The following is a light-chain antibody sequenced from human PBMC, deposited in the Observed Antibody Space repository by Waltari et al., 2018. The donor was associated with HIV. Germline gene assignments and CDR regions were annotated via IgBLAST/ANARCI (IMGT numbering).Light chain of an antibody. J-gene: IGKJ3*01. CDR1: RSVVSSSNNQNY. CDR3: QQYETVPFT. CDR2: WAS. Sequence: DIVMTQSPQSLTMSPGERATTHGTTSRSVVSSSNNQNYLAWYQHKVGQSPKLLIYWASTRAPGVPERFSGGGSGTDFTLTIRGLQADDEAVYYCQQYETVPFTFGPGTTV. V-gene: IGKV4-1*01.